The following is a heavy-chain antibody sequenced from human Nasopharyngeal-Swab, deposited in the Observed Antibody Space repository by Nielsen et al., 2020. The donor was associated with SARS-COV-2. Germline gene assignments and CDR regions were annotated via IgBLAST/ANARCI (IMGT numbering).Heavy chain of an antibody. CDR2: INHSGST. J-gene: IGHJ6*02. CDR1: GGSFSGYY. V-gene: IGHV4-34*01. CDR3: ATLKEYNDFWSGHMDGMDV. Sequence: SETLSLTCAVYGGSFSGYYWNWIRQPPGKGLEWIGEINHSGSTKHNPYLKSRVTISVDTSKNQFSLKLSSVTAADTSVYYCATLKEYNDFWSGHMDGMDVWGQGTTVTVAS. D-gene: IGHD3-3*01.